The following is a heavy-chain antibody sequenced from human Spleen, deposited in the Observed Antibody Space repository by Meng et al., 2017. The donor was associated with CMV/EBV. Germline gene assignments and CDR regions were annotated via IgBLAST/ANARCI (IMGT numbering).Heavy chain of an antibody. J-gene: IGHJ3*02. Sequence: GGSLRLSCAASGFTFSSYSVNWVRQAPGKGLEWVSSISSSSTYIYYADSVKGRFTISRDNAKNSLYLQMNSLRAEDTAVYYCARDGAVRDIVVVPAIAFDIWGQGTMVTVSS. D-gene: IGHD2-2*01. CDR2: ISSSSTYI. CDR1: GFTFSSYS. CDR3: ARDGAVRDIVVVPAIAFDI. V-gene: IGHV3-21*01.